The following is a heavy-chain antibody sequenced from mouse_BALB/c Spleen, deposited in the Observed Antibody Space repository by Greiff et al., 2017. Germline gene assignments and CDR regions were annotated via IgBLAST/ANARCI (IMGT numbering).Heavy chain of an antibody. Sequence: VQLKESGPSLVKPSQTLSLTCSVTGDSITSGYWNWIRKFPGNKLEYMGYISYSGSTYYNPSLKSRISITRDTSKNQYYLQLNSVTTEDTATYYCARNYGSSPYWYFDVWGAGTTVTVSS. V-gene: IGHV3-8*02. J-gene: IGHJ1*01. CDR2: ISYSGST. D-gene: IGHD1-1*01. CDR3: ARNYGSSPYWYFDV. CDR1: GDSITSGY.